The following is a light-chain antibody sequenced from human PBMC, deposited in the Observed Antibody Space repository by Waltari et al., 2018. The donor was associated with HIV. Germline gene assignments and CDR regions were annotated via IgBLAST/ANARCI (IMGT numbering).Light chain of an antibody. CDR1: QTITKY. J-gene: IGKJ2*01. Sequence: DIQLTQSPSSLSASVGDRVTITCRASQTITKYLSWYQQKPGNAPKLLIYSASSLQSGVASRFGGSGSGTEFTLNINNLQPEDSATYYCQQTYNSPYTFGQGTKLEIK. CDR2: SAS. V-gene: IGKV1-39*01. CDR3: QQTYNSPYT.